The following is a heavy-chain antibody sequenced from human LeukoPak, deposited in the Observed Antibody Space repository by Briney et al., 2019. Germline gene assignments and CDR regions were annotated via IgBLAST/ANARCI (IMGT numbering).Heavy chain of an antibody. CDR3: AKVYLSSGWSLDY. CDR2: INSDGSST. J-gene: IGHJ4*02. D-gene: IGHD6-19*01. CDR1: GFTFSSYW. Sequence: GGSLRLSCAASGFTFSSYWMHWVRQAPGKGLVWVSRINSDGSSTSYADSVKGRFTISRDNAKNTLYLQMNSLRAEDTAVYYCAKVYLSSGWSLDYWGQGTLVTVSS. V-gene: IGHV3-74*01.